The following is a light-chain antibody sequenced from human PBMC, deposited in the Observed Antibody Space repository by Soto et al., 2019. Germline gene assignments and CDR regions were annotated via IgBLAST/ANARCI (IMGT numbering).Light chain of an antibody. Sequence: EMVLTQSPGTLSLSPGERATLSCRASQSVNRFLAWFQQKPGQVPRLLIYGASNRATGIPDRFGGSGSETDFTLTITRLEPEDFAVYYCHHYVGSPWAFGQGTKVENK. CDR2: GAS. J-gene: IGKJ1*01. CDR1: QSVNRF. V-gene: IGKV3-20*01. CDR3: HHYVGSPWA.